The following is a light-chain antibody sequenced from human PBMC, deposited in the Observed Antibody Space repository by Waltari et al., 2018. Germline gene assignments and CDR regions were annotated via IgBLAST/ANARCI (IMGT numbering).Light chain of an antibody. CDR1: QSISTY. J-gene: IGKJ1*01. CDR3: QQSYSNPRWT. V-gene: IGKV1-39*01. Sequence: DIQMTQSPSSLSASVGDRVTITCRASQSISTYVNWYQQKSGKAPKLLIYAASSLQSGVPSRFSGSGSGTDFIFTISSLQPEDLATYYCQQSYSNPRWTFDQGTKVEIK. CDR2: AAS.